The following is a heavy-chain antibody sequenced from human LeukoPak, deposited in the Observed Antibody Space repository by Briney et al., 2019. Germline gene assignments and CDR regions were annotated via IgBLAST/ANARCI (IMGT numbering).Heavy chain of an antibody. CDR3: ASLYSSSWYSWGAFDI. D-gene: IGHD6-13*01. CDR2: ISSNGVIT. CDR1: GFTFSSYA. J-gene: IGHJ3*02. V-gene: IGHV3-64D*06. Sequence: GGSLRLSCSASGFTFSSYAMHWVRQAPGKGLEYVSAISSNGVITYYADSVKGRFTISRDNSKNTLYLQMSSLRAEDTAVYYCASLYSSSWYSWGAFDIWGQGTMVTVSS.